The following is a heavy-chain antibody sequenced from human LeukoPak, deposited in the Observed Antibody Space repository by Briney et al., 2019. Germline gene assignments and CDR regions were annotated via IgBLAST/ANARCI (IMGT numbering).Heavy chain of an antibody. D-gene: IGHD6-13*01. CDR2: MNPNSGNT. CDR3: ARDNSWASARCTNFDY. J-gene: IGHJ4*02. V-gene: IGHV1-8*01. CDR1: GYIFTSYD. Sequence: ASVKVSCKSSGYIFTSYDIYWVRQATGQGLEWMGWMNPNSGNTGYAQKFQGRVTMTTNTSISTAYMELSSLRSEDTAVYYCARDNSWASARCTNFDYWGQGTLVTVSS.